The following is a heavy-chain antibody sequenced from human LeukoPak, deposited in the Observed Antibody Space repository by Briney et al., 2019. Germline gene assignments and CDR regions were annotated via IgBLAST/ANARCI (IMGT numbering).Heavy chain of an antibody. CDR1: GFTFDDYG. J-gene: IGHJ4*02. Sequence: GGSLRLSCAASGFTFDDYGMSWVRQAPGKGLEWVAVISYDGSNKYYADSVKGRFTISRDNSKNTLYLQMNSLRAEDTAVYYCASEIVGATIDYWGQGTLVTVSS. V-gene: IGHV3-30*03. D-gene: IGHD1-26*01. CDR3: ASEIVGATIDY. CDR2: ISYDGSNK.